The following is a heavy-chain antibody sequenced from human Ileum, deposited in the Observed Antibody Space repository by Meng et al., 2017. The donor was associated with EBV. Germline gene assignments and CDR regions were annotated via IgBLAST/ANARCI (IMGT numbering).Heavy chain of an antibody. J-gene: IGHJ4*02. D-gene: IGHD2-8*02. V-gene: IGHV4-34*12. CDR2: IIHGGSP. Sequence: QVHPQQWGAGLLKPSETLSLTCAGNGGSLSGAYWYWIRQPPGKGLEWIGEIIHGGSPSYNPSLKSRVTISIDTSKNQLSLMLSSVTAADTAVYYCARRPTGIDYWGQGTLVTVSS. CDR1: GGSLSGAY. CDR3: ARRPTGIDY.